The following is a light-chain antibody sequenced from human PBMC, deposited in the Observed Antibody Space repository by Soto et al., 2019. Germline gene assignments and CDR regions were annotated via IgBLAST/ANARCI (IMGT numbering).Light chain of an antibody. Sequence: IVMTQSPATLSVSPVERSTLSCRASQSVSSNLAWYQQKPGQAPRLLIYAASTRATGIPARFSGSGSGTEFTLTISSLQSEDFAVYYCQQYNNWPVFGQGTKVDIK. V-gene: IGKV3-15*01. J-gene: IGKJ1*01. CDR1: QSVSSN. CDR3: QQYNNWPV. CDR2: AAS.